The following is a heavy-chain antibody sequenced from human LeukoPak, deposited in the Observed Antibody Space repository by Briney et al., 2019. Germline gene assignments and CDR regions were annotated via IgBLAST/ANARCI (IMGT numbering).Heavy chain of an antibody. D-gene: IGHD6-13*01. CDR1: GFTFSSFA. CDR3: AKRTSGSSWYSPDS. J-gene: IGHJ4*02. V-gene: IGHV3-23*01. CDR2: MSGDATST. Sequence: GVSLRLSCAASGFTFSSFAMNWVRQAPGKGLEWVSTMSGDATSTYYADSVKGRFTISRDNSKTTLFLQMNSLRAEDTAVYYCAKRTSGSSWYSPDSWGQGTLVTVSS.